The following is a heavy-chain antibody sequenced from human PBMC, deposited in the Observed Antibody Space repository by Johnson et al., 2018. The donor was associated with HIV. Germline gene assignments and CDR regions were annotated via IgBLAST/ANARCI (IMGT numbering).Heavy chain of an antibody. CDR2: IKSDGST. J-gene: IGHJ3*02. CDR1: GFTFSSYG. V-gene: IGHV3-74*02. Sequence: EVQLVESGGGLVQPGGSLRLSCAASGFTFSSYGMHWVRQAPGKGLVWVSRIKSDGSTTYADSVKGRFPISRDNAKNSPYLPMNSLRAEDTAVYYCARGRGLQFLEWPTGLWSAFDSSGYEDAFDIWGQGTMVTVSS. CDR3: ARGRGLQFLEWPTGLWSAFDSSGYEDAFDI. D-gene: IGHD3-3*01.